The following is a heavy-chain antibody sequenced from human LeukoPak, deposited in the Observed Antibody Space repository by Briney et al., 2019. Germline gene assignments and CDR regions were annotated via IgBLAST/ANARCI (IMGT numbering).Heavy chain of an antibody. CDR1: GFTFSSYW. V-gene: IGHV3-7*01. J-gene: IGHJ4*02. Sequence: GGSLRLSCAASGFTFSSYWMSWVRQAPGKGLEWVANIKQDGSEKYYVDSVKGRFTISRDNAKNSLYLQMNSLRAEDTAVYYCARDFPPYSSSWYWSEPPAVDYWGQGTLVTVSS. D-gene: IGHD6-13*01. CDR3: ARDFPPYSSSWYWSEPPAVDY. CDR2: IKQDGSEK.